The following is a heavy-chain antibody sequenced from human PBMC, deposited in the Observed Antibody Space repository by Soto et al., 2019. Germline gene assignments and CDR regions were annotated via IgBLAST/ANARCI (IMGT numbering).Heavy chain of an antibody. CDR2: ISYDGSNK. Sequence: QVQLVESGGGVVQPGRSLRLSCAASGFTFSSYASHWVRQAPGKGLEWVAVISYDGSNKYYADSVKGRFTISRDNSKNTLYLQMNSLRAEDTAVYYCARDRVIVVVTDELDAFDIWGQGTMVTVSS. V-gene: IGHV3-30-3*01. CDR1: GFTFSSYA. J-gene: IGHJ3*02. CDR3: ARDRVIVVVTDELDAFDI. D-gene: IGHD3-22*01.